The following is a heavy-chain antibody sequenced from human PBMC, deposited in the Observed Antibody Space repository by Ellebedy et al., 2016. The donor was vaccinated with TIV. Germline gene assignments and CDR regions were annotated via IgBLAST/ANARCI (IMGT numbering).Heavy chain of an antibody. D-gene: IGHD3-22*01. V-gene: IGHV1-8*01. CDR1: GYTFTSYD. J-gene: IGHJ6*02. CDR2: MNPNSGNT. Sequence: ASVKVSXXASGYTFTSYDINWVRQATGQGLEWMGWMNPNSGNTGYAQKFQGRVTMTRNTSISTAYMELSSLRSEDTAVYYCARGGASDRYYYYYGMDVWGQGTTVTVSS. CDR3: ARGGASDRYYYYYGMDV.